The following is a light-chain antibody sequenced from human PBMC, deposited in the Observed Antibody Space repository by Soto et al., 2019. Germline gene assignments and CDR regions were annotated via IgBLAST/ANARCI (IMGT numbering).Light chain of an antibody. Sequence: QSALTQPHSASGPPGQSVTISCTGTSSDVGGYNYVSWYQQHPGKAPKLMIYEVSKRPSGVPDRFSGSKSGNTASLTVSGLQPEDEADYYCSSYAGSNKSVFGTGTKVTVL. J-gene: IGLJ1*01. CDR3: SSYAGSNKSV. V-gene: IGLV2-8*01. CDR1: SSDVGGYNY. CDR2: EVS.